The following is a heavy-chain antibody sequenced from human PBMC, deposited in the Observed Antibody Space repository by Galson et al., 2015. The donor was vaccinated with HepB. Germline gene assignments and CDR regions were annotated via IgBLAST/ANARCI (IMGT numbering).Heavy chain of an antibody. CDR3: ARGGLRYDVLTGYTTLDY. J-gene: IGHJ4*02. CDR2: IDPSDSYT. D-gene: IGHD3-9*01. Sequence: QSGAEVKKPGESLRISCKGSGYSFTNNWINWVRQMPGKGLEWMGRIDPSDSYTNYSPSFQGHVTISADKSISTAFLQWRSLKASDTAMYYCARGGLRYDVLTGYTTLDYWGRGTLVTVSS. CDR1: GYSFTNNW. V-gene: IGHV5-10-1*01.